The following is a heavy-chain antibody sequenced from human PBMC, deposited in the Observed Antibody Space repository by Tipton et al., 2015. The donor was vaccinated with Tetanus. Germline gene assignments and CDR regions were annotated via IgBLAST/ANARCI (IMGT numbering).Heavy chain of an antibody. D-gene: IGHD4-17*01. CDR3: ARDRDGDYAAFDY. J-gene: IGHJ4*02. V-gene: IGHV3-66*01. CDR2: IYSGGST. Sequence: SLRLSCAASGFTVSSNYMSWVRQAPGKGLEWVSVIYSGGSTYYADSVKGRFTISRDNSKDTLYLQMNSLRAEDTAVYYCARDRDGDYAAFDYWGQGTLVTASS. CDR1: GFTVSSNY.